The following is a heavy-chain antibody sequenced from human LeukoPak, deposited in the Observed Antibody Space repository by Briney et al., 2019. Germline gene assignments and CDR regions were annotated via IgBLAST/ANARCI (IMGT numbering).Heavy chain of an antibody. D-gene: IGHD5-12*01. J-gene: IGHJ4*02. CDR2: IKKDGSET. V-gene: IGHV3-7*03. CDR3: ARGRYSGTTYYFDY. Sequence: GGSLRLSCAASGFTFSTSWMSWVRQVPGKGLEWVANIKKDGSETYYVDSVKGRFTISRDNAKDSLYLQMNSLRAEDTAMYYCARGRYSGTTYYFDYWGQGTLVTVSS. CDR1: GFTFSTSW.